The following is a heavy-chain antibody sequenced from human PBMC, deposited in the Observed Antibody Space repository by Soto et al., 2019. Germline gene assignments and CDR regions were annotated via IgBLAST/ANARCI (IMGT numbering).Heavy chain of an antibody. CDR3: ARDKIYGDYSGGFDP. V-gene: IGHV3-33*01. CDR1: GFTFSSYG. CDR2: IWYDGSNK. Sequence: PGGSLRLSCAASGFTFSSYGMHWVRQAPGKGLEWVAVIWYDGSNKYYADSVKGRFTISRDNSKNTLYLQMNSLRAEDTAVYYCARDKIYGDYSGGFDPWGQGTLVTVSS. J-gene: IGHJ5*02. D-gene: IGHD4-17*01.